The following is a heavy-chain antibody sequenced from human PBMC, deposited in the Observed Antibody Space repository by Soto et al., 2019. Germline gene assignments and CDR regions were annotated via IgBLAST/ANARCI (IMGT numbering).Heavy chain of an antibody. D-gene: IGHD3-9*01. CDR2: SSYSGST. V-gene: IGHV4-59*01. CDR1: GGSINSNY. J-gene: IGHJ5*02. Sequence: PSETLSLTCTVSGGSINSNYWSWIRQPPGKGLGWSGHSSYSGSTDYNPALRSRGTISKDTAKNQFALHLIAVVAAVAAAHFCAREINRYFAPWGHGSLSTV. CDR3: AREINRYFAP.